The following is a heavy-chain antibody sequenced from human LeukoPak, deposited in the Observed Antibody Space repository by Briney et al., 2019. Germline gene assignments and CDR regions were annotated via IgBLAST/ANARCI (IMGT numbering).Heavy chain of an antibody. J-gene: IGHJ4*02. CDR3: ARAGYYYDSSGYYPPGGYFDY. CDR1: GFTFSASW. Sequence: GGSLRLSCAASGFTFSASWMTWVRQAPGKGLEWVAVISYDGSNKYYADSVKGRFTISRDNSKNTLYLQMNSLRAEDTAVYYCARAGYYYDSSGYYPPGGYFDYWGQGTLVTVSS. D-gene: IGHD3-22*01. CDR2: ISYDGSNK. V-gene: IGHV3-30-3*01.